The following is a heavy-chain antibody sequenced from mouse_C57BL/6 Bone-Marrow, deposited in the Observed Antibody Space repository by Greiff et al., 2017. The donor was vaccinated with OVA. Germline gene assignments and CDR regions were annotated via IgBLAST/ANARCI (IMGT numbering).Heavy chain of an antibody. CDR1: GYTFTSYG. Sequence: QVQLQQSGAELARPGASVKLSCKASGYTFTSYGISWVKQRTGQGLEWIGEIYPRSGNTYYNEKFKGKATLTADRYSSTAYMELRSLTSEDSAVYFCARRGTTVVAHWYFDVWGTGTTVTVSS. CDR2: IYPRSGNT. CDR3: ARRGTTVVAHWYFDV. J-gene: IGHJ1*03. D-gene: IGHD1-1*01. V-gene: IGHV1-81*01.